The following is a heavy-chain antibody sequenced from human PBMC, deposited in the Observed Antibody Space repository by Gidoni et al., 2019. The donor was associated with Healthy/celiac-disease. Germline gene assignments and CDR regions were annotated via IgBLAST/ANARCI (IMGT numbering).Heavy chain of an antibody. CDR1: GFTFLGSA. D-gene: IGHD4-17*01. CDR2: TRSKANSYAA. V-gene: IGHV3-73*02. CDR3: TRLARTTVEGLRVYYYYGMDV. J-gene: IGHJ6*02. Sequence: EVQLVESGGGWAQPGGSLKLACAASGFTFLGSAMPWLRLASGQVLEWVGRTRSKANSYAAAYAASVKGRFTISRDDSKNTAYLQMNSLKTEDTAVYYCTRLARTTVEGLRVYYYYGMDVWGQGTTVTVSS.